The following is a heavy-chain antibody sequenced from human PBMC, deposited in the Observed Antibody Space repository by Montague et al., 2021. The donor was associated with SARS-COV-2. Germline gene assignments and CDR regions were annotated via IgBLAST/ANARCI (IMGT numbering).Heavy chain of an antibody. J-gene: IGHJ5*02. D-gene: IGHD2-15*01. V-gene: IGHV4-59*08. CDR2: IYYSGST. CDR3: ARLEAVECSGGSCYSSWFDP. Sequence: SETLSLTCTVSGGSISSYYWSWIRQPPGKGLEWIGYIYYSGSTNYNPSLKSRVTISVDTSKNQFSLKLSSVTAADTAVYYCARLEAVECSGGSCYSSWFDPWGQGTLVTVSS. CDR1: GGSISSYY.